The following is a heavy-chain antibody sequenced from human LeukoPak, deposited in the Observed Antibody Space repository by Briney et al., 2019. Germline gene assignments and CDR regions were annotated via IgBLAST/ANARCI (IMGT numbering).Heavy chain of an antibody. J-gene: IGHJ5*02. Sequence: ASVKVSCKASGYTFTGYYMHWVRQAPGQGLEWMGWINPNSGGTNYAQKFQGRVTMTRDTSISTAYMELSRLRSDDTAVYYCARARQVTMVRGVIKGGGWFDPWGQGTLVTVSS. V-gene: IGHV1-2*02. CDR2: INPNSGGT. CDR1: GYTFTGYY. CDR3: ARARQVTMVRGVIKGGGWFDP. D-gene: IGHD3-10*01.